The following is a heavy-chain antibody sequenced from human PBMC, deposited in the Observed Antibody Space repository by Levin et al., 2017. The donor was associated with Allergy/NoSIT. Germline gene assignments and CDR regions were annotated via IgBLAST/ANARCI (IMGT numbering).Heavy chain of an antibody. D-gene: IGHD3-3*01. CDR3: AHRPRFCRGYSCSVFDY. V-gene: IGHV2-5*01. CDR2: LYWNDDK. Sequence: ESGPTLVKPTQTLTLTCTFSGLSLSTSEVGVGWIRQPPGKALKCLALLYWNDDKRYSPSLSSRLTITKDTSKNQVVLTMTNVDPVDTATYYCAHRPRFCRGYSCSVFDYWGQGILVTVSS. J-gene: IGHJ4*02. CDR1: GLSLSTSEVG.